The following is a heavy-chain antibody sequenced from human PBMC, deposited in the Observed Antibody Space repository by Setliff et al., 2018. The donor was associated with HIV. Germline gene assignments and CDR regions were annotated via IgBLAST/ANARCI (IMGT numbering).Heavy chain of an antibody. J-gene: IGHJ4*02. CDR1: GYTLTELS. CDR2: FDPEDGET. D-gene: IGHD3-9*01. Sequence: ASVKVSCKVSGYTLTELSMHWVRQAPGKGLEWMGGFDPEDGETIYAQKFQGRVTITEDTSTDTAYMELSSLTSDDTALYYCARQDIPTGYYLFDYWGQGTQVTVSS. V-gene: IGHV1-24*01. CDR3: ARQDIPTGYYLFDY.